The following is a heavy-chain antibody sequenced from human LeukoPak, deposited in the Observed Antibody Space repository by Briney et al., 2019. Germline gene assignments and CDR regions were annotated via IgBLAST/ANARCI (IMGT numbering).Heavy chain of an antibody. CDR1: GFTFSSYW. Sequence: GGSLRLSCAASGFTFSSYWMSWVRQAPGKGLEWVANIKQDGSEKYYVDPVKGRFTISRDNAKNSLYLQMNSLRAEDTAVYYCAKAECSSTSCYTTLRGYYMDVWGKGTTVTVSS. CDR3: AKAECSSTSCYTTLRGYYMDV. D-gene: IGHD2-2*02. CDR2: IKQDGSEK. V-gene: IGHV3-7*01. J-gene: IGHJ6*03.